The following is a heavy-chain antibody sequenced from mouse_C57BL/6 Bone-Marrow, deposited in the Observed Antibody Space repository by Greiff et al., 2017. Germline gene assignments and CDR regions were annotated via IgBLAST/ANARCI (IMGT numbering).Heavy chain of an antibody. V-gene: IGHV3-8*01. CDR3: ARWSTTVVGGGYFDV. CDR1: GYSITSDY. Sequence: EVKLVESGPGLAKPSQPLSLTCSVTGYSITSDYWNWIRKFPGNKLEYMGYISYSGSTYYNPSLKSRISITRDTSKNQYYLQLNSVTTEDTATYYCARWSTTVVGGGYFDVWGTGTTVTVSS. J-gene: IGHJ1*03. D-gene: IGHD1-1*01. CDR2: ISYSGST.